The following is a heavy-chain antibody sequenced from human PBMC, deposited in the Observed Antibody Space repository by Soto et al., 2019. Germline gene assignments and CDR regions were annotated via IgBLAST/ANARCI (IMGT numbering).Heavy chain of an antibody. CDR2: ISYTGRT. D-gene: IGHD7-27*01. V-gene: IGHV4-61*03. Sequence: TSETLSLTCIVSGDSVTSGSYYWTWLRQPPGKGLEWIGYISYTGRTKYNPSLQSRVTISVDTSKNDFSLNLSSVTAADTAVYFCAREWGLLPYYVMNVWGHGTAVTVSS. J-gene: IGHJ6*02. CDR3: AREWGLLPYYVMNV. CDR1: GDSVTSGSYY.